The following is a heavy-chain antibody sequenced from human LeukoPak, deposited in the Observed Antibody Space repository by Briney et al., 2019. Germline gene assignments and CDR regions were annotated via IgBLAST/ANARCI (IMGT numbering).Heavy chain of an antibody. CDR1: GFTFSSYW. CDR2: INSDGSST. Sequence: QSGGSLRLSCAASGFTFSSYWMHWVRQAPGKGLVWVSRINSDGSSTSYADSVKGRFTISRDNAKNTLYLQMNSLRAEDTAVYYCARDYSSGWYGEDYFDYWGQGTLVTVSS. J-gene: IGHJ4*02. CDR3: ARDYSSGWYGEDYFDY. D-gene: IGHD6-19*01. V-gene: IGHV3-74*01.